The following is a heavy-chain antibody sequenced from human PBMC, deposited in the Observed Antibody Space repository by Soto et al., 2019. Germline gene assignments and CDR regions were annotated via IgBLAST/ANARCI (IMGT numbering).Heavy chain of an antibody. J-gene: IGHJ5*02. CDR3: TRDASRDSSARGWFDP. V-gene: IGHV3-21*01. D-gene: IGHD6-13*01. Sequence: GGSLRLSCAASGFTFRSFTMNWVRQAPGKGLEWVSTISSNSAYIYYTDALRGRFTISRDNARNSLHLQMNSLRAEDTAVYYCTRDASRDSSARGWFDPWGPGTLVTVSS. CDR1: GFTFRSFT. CDR2: ISSNSAYI.